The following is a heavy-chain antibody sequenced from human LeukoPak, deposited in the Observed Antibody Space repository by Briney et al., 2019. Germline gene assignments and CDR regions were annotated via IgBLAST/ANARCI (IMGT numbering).Heavy chain of an antibody. V-gene: IGHV1-46*01. CDR3: ARDADTAMGVQESNYFDY. D-gene: IGHD5-18*01. Sequence: GASVTVSCKASGYTFTSYYMHWVRQAPGQGLEWMGIINPSGGSTSYAQKFQGRVTMTRDTSTSTVYMELSSLRSEDTAVYCCARDADTAMGVQESNYFDYWGQGTLVTVSS. CDR1: GYTFTSYY. CDR2: INPSGGST. J-gene: IGHJ4*02.